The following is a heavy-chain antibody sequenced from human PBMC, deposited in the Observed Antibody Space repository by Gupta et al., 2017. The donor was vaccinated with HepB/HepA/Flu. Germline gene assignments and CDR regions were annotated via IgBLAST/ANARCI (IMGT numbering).Heavy chain of an antibody. J-gene: IGHJ6*02. V-gene: IGHV3-30-3*01. CDR2: ISYDGSNK. Sequence: QVQLVESGGGVVQPGRSLRLSCAASGFTFSSYAMPWVRPAPGKGLEWVAVISYDGSNKYYADSVKGRFTISRDNSKNTLYLQMNSLRAEDTAVYYCARDGGAGTTYYYGMDVWGQGTTVTVSS. CDR1: GFTFSSYA. CDR3: ARDGGAGTTYYYGMDV. D-gene: IGHD1-1*01.